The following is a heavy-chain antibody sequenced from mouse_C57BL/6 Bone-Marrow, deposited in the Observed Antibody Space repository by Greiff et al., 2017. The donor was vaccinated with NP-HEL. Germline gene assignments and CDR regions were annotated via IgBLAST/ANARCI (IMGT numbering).Heavy chain of an antibody. CDR2: ISGGGGNT. CDR3: ARKYYFDY. CDR1: GFTFSSYT. J-gene: IGHJ2*01. V-gene: IGHV5-9*01. Sequence: EVQGVESGGGLVKPGGSLKLSCAASGFTFSSYTMSWVRQTPEKRLEWVATISGGGGNTYYPDSVKGRFTISRDNAKNTLYLQMSSLRSEDTALDYCARKYYFDYWGQGTTLTVSS.